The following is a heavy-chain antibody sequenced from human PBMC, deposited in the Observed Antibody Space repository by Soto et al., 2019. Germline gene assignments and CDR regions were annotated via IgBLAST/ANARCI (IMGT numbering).Heavy chain of an antibody. CDR3: TLHSTTSGWFDP. V-gene: IGHV4-34*01. J-gene: IGHJ5*02. D-gene: IGHD6-13*01. CDR2: INHSGST. CDR1: GGSFSGYY. Sequence: SETLSLTCAVYGGSFSGYYWSWIRQPPGKGLEWIGEINHSGSTNYNPSLKSRVTISVDTSKNHFSLQVTSVTAADTAVYYCTLHSTTSGWFDPWGQGTLVTVSS.